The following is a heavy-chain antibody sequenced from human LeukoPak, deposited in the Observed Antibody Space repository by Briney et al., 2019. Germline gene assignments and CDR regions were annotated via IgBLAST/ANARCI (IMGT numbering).Heavy chain of an antibody. CDR1: GFTFSSYG. CDR2: ISYDGSNK. Sequence: GGSLRLSCAASGFTFSSYGMHWVRQAPGKGLEWVAVISYDGSNKYYADSVKGRFTISRDNSKNTLYLQVNSLRAEDTALYYCAKDDVPAFGTGYMDAWGKGTTVIVSS. CDR3: AKDDVPAFGTGYMDA. D-gene: IGHD2-2*01. V-gene: IGHV3-30*18. J-gene: IGHJ6*03.